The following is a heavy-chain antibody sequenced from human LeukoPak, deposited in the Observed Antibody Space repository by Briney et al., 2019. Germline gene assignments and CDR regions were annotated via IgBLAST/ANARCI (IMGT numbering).Heavy chain of an antibody. CDR1: GGTFSSYA. V-gene: IGHV1-69*05. CDR3: ARRLAVAET. J-gene: IGHJ5*02. Sequence: GASVKVSCKASGGTFSSYAISWVRQAPGQGLEWMGGIIPIFGTANYAQKFQGRVTMTRDTSITTAYMELSSLRSEDTAVYYCARRLAVAETWGQGTLVTVSS. CDR2: IIPIFGTA. D-gene: IGHD6-19*01.